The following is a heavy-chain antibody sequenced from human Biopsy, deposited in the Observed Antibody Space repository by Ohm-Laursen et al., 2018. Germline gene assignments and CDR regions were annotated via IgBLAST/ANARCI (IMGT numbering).Heavy chain of an antibody. V-gene: IGHV3-11*01. D-gene: IGHD3-16*01. CDR2: ISSGGSTI. CDR1: GFTFSNYQ. CDR3: GRSYGIMAAPAHL. J-gene: IGHJ4*01. Sequence: SLRLSCAASGFTFSNYQMSWIRQTPGKGLEWVSHISSGGSTIFHADSVKGRFTISRDDAKGSLYLQMTNLRAEDTAVYYCGRSYGIMAAPAHLRGQGTLVTVSS.